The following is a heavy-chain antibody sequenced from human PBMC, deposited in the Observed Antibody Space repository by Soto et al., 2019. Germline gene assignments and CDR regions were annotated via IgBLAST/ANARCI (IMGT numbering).Heavy chain of an antibody. CDR1: GVSISSYF. D-gene: IGHD6-25*01. J-gene: IGHJ4*02. CDR3: ARIGGYHGPPDY. Sequence: PSETLSLTCSVSGVSISSYFWSWIRQAPGRGLEWIGYTYHRGSTNYSPSLKSRVAISLDTSENQFSLKVNSVTAADTAVYYCARIGGYHGPPDYWGEGTPVTVSS. V-gene: IGHV4-59*01. CDR2: TYHRGST.